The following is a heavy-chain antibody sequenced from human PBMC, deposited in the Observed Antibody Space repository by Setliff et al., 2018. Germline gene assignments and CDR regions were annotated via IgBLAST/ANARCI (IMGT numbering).Heavy chain of an antibody. D-gene: IGHD3-10*01. CDR2: IYVTEST. V-gene: IGHV4-4*07. Sequence: SETLSLTCTVSGDSISNYYWNWIRQPAGKGLEWIGRIYVTESTKYNPSLKSRVTLSIDTSKNQFSLKLSSVTAADTALYYCAASRAYTGAVEEWFLPKTFDFWGQGSPVTVS. CDR3: AASRAYTGAVEEWFLPKTFDF. CDR1: GDSISNYY. J-gene: IGHJ4*02.